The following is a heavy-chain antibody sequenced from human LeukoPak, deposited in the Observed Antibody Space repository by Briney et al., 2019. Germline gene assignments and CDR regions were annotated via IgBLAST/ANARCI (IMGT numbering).Heavy chain of an antibody. D-gene: IGHD4/OR15-4a*01. CDR2: INQSGRT. CDR1: GGSFRGHY. J-gene: IGHJ4*02. Sequence: SETLSLTCAVYGGSFRGHYWSWIRQSPRKGLKEIGKINQSGRTNYSPSLKSRVTISVYTSKKQFSLKLSSVTAADTAVYYCASDYYFDYWGQGTLVTVSS. CDR3: ASDYYFDY. V-gene: IGHV4-34*01.